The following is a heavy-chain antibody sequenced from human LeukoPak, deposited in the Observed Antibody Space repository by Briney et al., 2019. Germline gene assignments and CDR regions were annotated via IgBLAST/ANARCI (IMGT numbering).Heavy chain of an antibody. CDR3: ARGPTKSARRGGYYMDV. J-gene: IGHJ6*03. D-gene: IGHD1-26*01. Sequence: PGGSLRLSCAASGFTFSSYWVSWVRQAPGKGLEWVANIKQDGSEKYYVDSVKGRFTISRDNAKNSLYLQMNSLRAEDTAVYYCARGPTKSARRGGYYMDVWGKGTTVTVSS. CDR2: IKQDGSEK. CDR1: GFTFSSYW. V-gene: IGHV3-7*01.